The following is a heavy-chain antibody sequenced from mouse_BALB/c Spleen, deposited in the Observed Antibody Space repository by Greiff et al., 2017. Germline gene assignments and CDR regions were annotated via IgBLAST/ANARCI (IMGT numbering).Heavy chain of an antibody. D-gene: IGHD1-1*01. CDR3: ARPGGYVYGGMDY. CDR2: INPSTGYT. J-gene: IGHJ4*01. V-gene: IGHV1-7*01. Sequence: VQLQQSGAELAKPGASVKMSCKASGYTFTSYWMHWVKQRPGQGLEWIGYINPSTGYTEYNQKFKDKATLTADKSSSTAYMQLSSLTSEDSAVYYCARPGGYVYGGMDYWGQGTSVTVSS. CDR1: GYTFTSYW.